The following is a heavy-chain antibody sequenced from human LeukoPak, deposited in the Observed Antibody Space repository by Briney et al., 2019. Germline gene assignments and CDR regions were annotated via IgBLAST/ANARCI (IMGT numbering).Heavy chain of an antibody. CDR3: ARLNYYDSSGYYYGVDY. V-gene: IGHV4-59*01. J-gene: IGHJ4*02. D-gene: IGHD3-22*01. CDR2: IYYSGST. Sequence: PSETLSLTCTVSGGSISTYYGNWIRQAPGKGLEWIGYIYYSGSTNYNPSLKSRVTISVDTSKNQFSLKLSSVTAADTAVYYCARLNYYDSSGYYYGVDYWGQGTLVTVSS. CDR1: GGSISTYY.